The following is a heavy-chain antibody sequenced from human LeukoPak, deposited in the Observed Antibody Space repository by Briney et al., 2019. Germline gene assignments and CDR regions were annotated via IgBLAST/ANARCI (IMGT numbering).Heavy chain of an antibody. CDR3: ASLITYYDFWSGYY. J-gene: IGHJ4*02. V-gene: IGHV3-21*01. CDR2: ISSSSSYI. CDR1: GFTFSSYS. Sequence: PGGSLRLSCAASGFTFSSYSMNWVRQAPGKGLEWVSSISSSSSYIYYADSVKGRFTISRDSAKNSLYLQMNSLRAEDTAVYYCASLITYYDFWSGYYWGQGTLVTVSS. D-gene: IGHD3-3*01.